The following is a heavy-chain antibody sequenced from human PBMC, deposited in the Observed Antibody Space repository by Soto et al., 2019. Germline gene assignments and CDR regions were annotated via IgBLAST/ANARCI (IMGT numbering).Heavy chain of an antibody. D-gene: IGHD2-8*01. Sequence: EVQLLESGGGLVQPGGSLRLSCAASGFTFSCFALNWVRQAPGKGLEWVSIISGRADSTFYADSVKGRFTISRDNSKNMLYLQINSLRAEDTAVYYCAKTRGAMIYAISVYGMDVWGQGTTVTVSS. CDR1: GFTFSCFA. CDR2: ISGRADST. J-gene: IGHJ6*02. V-gene: IGHV3-23*01. CDR3: AKTRGAMIYAISVYGMDV.